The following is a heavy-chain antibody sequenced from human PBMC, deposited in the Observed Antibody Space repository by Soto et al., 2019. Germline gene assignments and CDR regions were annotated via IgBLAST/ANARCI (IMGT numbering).Heavy chain of an antibody. J-gene: IGHJ4*02. V-gene: IGHV4-34*01. CDR1: GGSFSGYY. CDR2: INHSGST. Sequence: PSETLSLTCAVYGGSFSGYYWSWIGQPPGKGLEWIGEINHSGSTNYNPSLKSRVTISVDTSKNQFSLKLSSVTAADTAVYYCAITRGAAGSPYDYWGQGTLVTVSS. D-gene: IGHD6-13*01. CDR3: AITRGAAGSPYDY.